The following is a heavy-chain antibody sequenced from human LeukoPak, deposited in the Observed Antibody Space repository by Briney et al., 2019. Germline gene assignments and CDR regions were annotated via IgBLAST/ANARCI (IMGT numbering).Heavy chain of an antibody. Sequence: ASVKVSCKASGYTLTGYYMHWVRQAPGQGLEWMGWINPNSGDTNYAQKFQGRVTMTRDTSISTAYMKLSRLRSDDTAVYYCATVGIVDTAMITYFDYWGQGTLVTVSS. V-gene: IGHV1-2*02. CDR3: ATVGIVDTAMITYFDY. CDR1: GYTLTGYY. CDR2: INPNSGDT. J-gene: IGHJ4*02. D-gene: IGHD5-18*01.